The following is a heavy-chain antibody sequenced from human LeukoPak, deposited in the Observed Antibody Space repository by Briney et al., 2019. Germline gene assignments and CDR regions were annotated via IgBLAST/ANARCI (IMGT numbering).Heavy chain of an antibody. J-gene: IGHJ6*02. CDR1: GFTFSSYA. CDR3: AKPPYVLRFLEWPAGFGMDV. D-gene: IGHD3-3*01. V-gene: IGHV3-23*01. Sequence: PGGSLRLSCAASGFTFSSYAMSWVRQAPGKGLEWVSAISGSGGSTYYADSVKGRFTISRDNSKNTLYLQTNSLRAEDTAVYYCAKPPYVLRFLEWPAGFGMDVWGQGTTVTVSS. CDR2: ISGSGGST.